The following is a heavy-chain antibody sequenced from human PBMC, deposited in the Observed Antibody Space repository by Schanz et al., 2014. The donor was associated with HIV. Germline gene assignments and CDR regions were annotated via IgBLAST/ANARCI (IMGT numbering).Heavy chain of an antibody. D-gene: IGHD3-10*01. CDR2: LSGSGDDT. J-gene: IGHJ4*02. CDR3: AKGQRGILRGDIDC. V-gene: IGHV3-23*01. CDR1: GFTFSTYA. Sequence: EVQLLESGGGLVQPGGSLRLSCAASGFTFSTYAMAWVRQTPGKGLEWVSSLSGSGDDTYYADSVKGRFTISRDNSKNTLYLQMNSLRAEDTAVYFCAKGQRGILRGDIDCWGQGTLVTVSS.